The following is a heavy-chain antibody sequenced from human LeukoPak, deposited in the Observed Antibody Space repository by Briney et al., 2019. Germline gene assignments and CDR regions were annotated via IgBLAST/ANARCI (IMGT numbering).Heavy chain of an antibody. CDR1: GFTFAYHD. V-gene: IGHV3-13*01. J-gene: IGHJ4*02. CDR3: ARGPGFIAGATETFDF. D-gene: IGHD1-26*01. Sequence: GGSLRLSCAASGFTFAYHDMHWVRQAPGKGLEWIAGIGSASDTYYSDSVKGRFTISRENGKNSFHLQMNSLSAGDTAVYYCARGPGFIAGATETFDFWGQGSLVTVSS. CDR2: IGSASDT.